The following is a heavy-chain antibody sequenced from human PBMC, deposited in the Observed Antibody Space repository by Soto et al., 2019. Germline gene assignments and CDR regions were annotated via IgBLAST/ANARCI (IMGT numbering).Heavy chain of an antibody. V-gene: IGHV3-11*01. J-gene: IGHJ6*02. CDR2: ISSSGSTI. Sequence: WGSLRLSCATSGFTFSTYWMSWVRQAPGKGLEWISYISSSGSTIYYADSVKGRFTISRDNAKNSLYLQMNSLRAEDTAVYYCARTTQNYYYGMDVWGQGTTVTVSS. CDR1: GFTFSTYW. D-gene: IGHD1-1*01. CDR3: ARTTQNYYYGMDV.